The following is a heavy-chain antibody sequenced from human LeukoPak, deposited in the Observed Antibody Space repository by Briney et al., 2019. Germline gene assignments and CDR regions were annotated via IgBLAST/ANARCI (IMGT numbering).Heavy chain of an antibody. CDR2: INPNSGGT. Sequence: ASVKVSCKASGYTFTGYYMHWVRQAPGQGLEWMGWINPNSGGTNYAQKFQGRVTMTRDTSISTAYMELSRLRSDDTAVYYCARESGSYGESYSDYWGQGSLVTVSS. CDR1: GYTFTGYY. CDR3: ARESGSYGESYSDY. J-gene: IGHJ4*02. V-gene: IGHV1-2*02. D-gene: IGHD1-26*01.